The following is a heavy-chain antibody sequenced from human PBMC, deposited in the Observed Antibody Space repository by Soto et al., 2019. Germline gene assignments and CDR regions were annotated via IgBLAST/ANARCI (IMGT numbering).Heavy chain of an antibody. CDR3: AKDRRSHYSSFDY. CDR2: ISGSGGST. V-gene: IGHV3-23*01. CDR1: GFTFSNYA. Sequence: GGSLRLSCAASGFTFSNYAMSWVRQAPGKGLEWVSAISGSGGSTYYADSVKGRFTISRDNSKNTLYLQMNSLRAEDTAVYYCAKDRRSHYSSFDYWGQGTLVTVSS. D-gene: IGHD4-4*01. J-gene: IGHJ4*02.